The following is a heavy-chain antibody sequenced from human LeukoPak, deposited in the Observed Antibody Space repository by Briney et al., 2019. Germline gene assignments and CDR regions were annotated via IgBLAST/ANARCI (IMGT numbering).Heavy chain of an antibody. CDR1: GFTFSSYA. V-gene: IGHV3-23*01. Sequence: PGGSLRLSCAASGFTFSSYAMSWVRQAPGKGLEWVSAISGSGGSTYYADSVKGRFTISRDNSKNTLYLQMNSLRAEDTVVYYCAKDFDLNYDFWSGYYTSIDYWGQGTLVTVSS. D-gene: IGHD3-3*01. CDR3: AKDFDLNYDFWSGYYTSIDY. J-gene: IGHJ4*02. CDR2: ISGSGGST.